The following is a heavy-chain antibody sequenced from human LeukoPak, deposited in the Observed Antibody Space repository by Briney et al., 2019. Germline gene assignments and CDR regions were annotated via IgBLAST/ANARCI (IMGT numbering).Heavy chain of an antibody. D-gene: IGHD6-25*01. CDR2: ISSNGGST. CDR3: ARVRGAAVAEPRSYYYYMDV. Sequence: GGSLRLSCAASGFTFSCYAMHWVRQAPGKGLEYVLAISSNGGSTYYANSVRGSFTISRDNSKNTMYLQTGSLRAEDMAVYYCARVRGAAVAEPRSYYYYMDVWGKGTTVTVSS. V-gene: IGHV3-64*01. J-gene: IGHJ6*03. CDR1: GFTFSCYA.